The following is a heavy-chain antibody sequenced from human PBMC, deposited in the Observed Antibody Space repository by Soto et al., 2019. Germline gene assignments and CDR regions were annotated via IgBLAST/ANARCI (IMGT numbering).Heavy chain of an antibody. D-gene: IGHD1-26*01. CDR1: GFIFDDYV. CDR3: VRGASLNFDY. CDR2: VNWNGGST. J-gene: IGHJ4*02. V-gene: IGHV3-20*04. Sequence: PGDSLKISCAASGFIFDDYVMSWARQAPGKGLEWVSGVNWNGGSTGYADSVKGRFTISRDNAKNFLFLQMNSLRVEDTAFYYCVRGASLNFDYWGQGTLVTVSS.